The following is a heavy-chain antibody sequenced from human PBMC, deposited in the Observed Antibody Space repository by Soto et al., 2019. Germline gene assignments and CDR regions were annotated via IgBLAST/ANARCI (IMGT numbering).Heavy chain of an antibody. CDR1: GFTFSSYG. V-gene: IGHV3-30*18. CDR3: AKDGGDIVYLPPDY. CDR2: ISYDGSNK. D-gene: IGHD2-15*01. J-gene: IGHJ4*02. Sequence: PGGSLRLSCAASGFTFSSYGMHWVRQAPGKGLEWVAVISYDGSNKYYADSVKGRFTISRDNSKNTLYLQMNSLRAEDTAVYYCAKDGGDIVYLPPDYWGQGTLVTVSS.